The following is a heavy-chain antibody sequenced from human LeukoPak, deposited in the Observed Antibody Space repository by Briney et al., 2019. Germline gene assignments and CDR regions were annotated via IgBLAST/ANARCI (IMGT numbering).Heavy chain of an antibody. D-gene: IGHD1-1*01. V-gene: IGHV4-38-2*02. CDR3: ARDSASLDGSSDY. J-gene: IGHJ4*02. CDR1: GYSISSGYY. Sequence: SETLSLTCSVSGYSISSGYYWGWIRQPPGKGLEWIGSVYHSASTHYNPSLKSRVTISVEASKNQFSLKLSSVTAADTAVYYCARDSASLDGSSDYWGQGTLVTVSS. CDR2: VYHSAST.